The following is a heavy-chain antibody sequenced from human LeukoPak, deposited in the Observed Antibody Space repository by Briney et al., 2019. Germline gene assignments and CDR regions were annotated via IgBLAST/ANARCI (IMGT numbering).Heavy chain of an antibody. CDR3: AKDSYYYDSSGYHDY. CDR1: GFTFSSYA. Sequence: GGSLRLSCAASGFTFSSYAMSWVRQAPGKGLEWVSAISGSGGSTYYADSVKGRFTISRDNSKNTLYQQMNSLRAEDTAVYYCAKDSYYYDSSGYHDYWGQGTLVTVSS. J-gene: IGHJ4*02. V-gene: IGHV3-23*01. CDR2: ISGSGGST. D-gene: IGHD3-22*01.